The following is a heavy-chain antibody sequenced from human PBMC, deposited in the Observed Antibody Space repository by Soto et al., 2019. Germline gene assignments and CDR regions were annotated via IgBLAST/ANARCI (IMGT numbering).Heavy chain of an antibody. D-gene: IGHD2-2*01. CDR2: IYHSGST. CDR3: ARDLPAEGYCSSTSCYDAFDI. CDR1: GGSINNGDYY. J-gene: IGHJ3*02. Sequence: PSETLSLTCTVSGGSINNGDYYWTWIRQSPEKGLEWIGYIYHSGSTYYNPSLKSRVTISVDRSKNQFSLKLSSVTAADTAVYYCARDLPAEGYCSSTSCYDAFDIWGQGTMVTVSS. V-gene: IGHV4-30-4*01.